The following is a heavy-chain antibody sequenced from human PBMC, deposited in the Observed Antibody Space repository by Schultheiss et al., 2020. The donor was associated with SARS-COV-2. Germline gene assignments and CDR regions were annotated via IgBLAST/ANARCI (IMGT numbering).Heavy chain of an antibody. Sequence: SVKVSCKVSGGTFSSYAISWVRQAPGQGLEWMGGIIPIFGTANYAQKFQGRVTITAGESTSTAYMELNSLRSEETAVYYCARDQTGTTGGYYYYYYMDVWGKGTTITVAS. CDR3: ARDQTGTTGGYYYYYYMDV. V-gene: IGHV1-69*13. D-gene: IGHD1-1*01. CDR1: GGTFSSYA. CDR2: IIPIFGTA. J-gene: IGHJ6*03.